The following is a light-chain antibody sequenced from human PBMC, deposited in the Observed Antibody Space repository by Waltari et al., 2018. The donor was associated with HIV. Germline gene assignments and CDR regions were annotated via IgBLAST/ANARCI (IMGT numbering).Light chain of an antibody. J-gene: IGKJ1*01. CDR3: QQYNNWPPWT. Sequence: EIAMTQSPATLAVSPGERATLSCRASQSVSSNLAWYQQKPVQAPRRLIYGASTRATGIPARFSGSGSGTEFTLTISSLQSEDFAVYYCQQYNNWPPWTFGRGTKVEIK. V-gene: IGKV3-15*01. CDR2: GAS. CDR1: QSVSSN.